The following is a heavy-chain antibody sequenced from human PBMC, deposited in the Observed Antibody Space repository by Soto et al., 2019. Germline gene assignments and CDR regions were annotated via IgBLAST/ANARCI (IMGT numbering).Heavy chain of an antibody. CDR2: INPKSRGT. CDR1: GYTFTDYF. CDR3: ARVTLRAGNWFDP. V-gene: IGHV1-2*02. Sequence: QVQLVQSGAEVKKPGASVKVSCKASGYTFTDYFIHWVRQAPGQGFEWMGWINPKSRGTTYAQKFQGRVTMPRDTSNTTAYMELRGLRSDDTAIYYCARVTLRAGNWFDPWGQGTLVTVSS. J-gene: IGHJ5*02.